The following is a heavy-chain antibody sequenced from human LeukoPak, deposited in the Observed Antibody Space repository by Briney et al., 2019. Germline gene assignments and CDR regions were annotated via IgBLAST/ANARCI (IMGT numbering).Heavy chain of an antibody. CDR1: GGSISSGGYY. CDR3: ARVGWELLASFDY. CDR2: IYHSGST. Sequence: SETLSLTCTVSGGSISSGGYYWSWIRQPPEKGLEWIGYIYHSGSTYYNPSLKSRVTISVDTSKNQFSLKLSSVTAADTAVYYCARVGWELLASFDYWGQGTLVTVSS. D-gene: IGHD1-26*01. J-gene: IGHJ4*02. V-gene: IGHV4-30-2*01.